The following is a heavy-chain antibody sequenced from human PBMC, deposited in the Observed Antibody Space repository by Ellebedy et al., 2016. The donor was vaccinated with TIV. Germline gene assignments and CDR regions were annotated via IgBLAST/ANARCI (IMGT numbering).Heavy chain of an antibody. CDR2: IYYSGST. CDR3: AGAYCGGDCYSPPYWYFDL. CDR1: GGSISSYY. V-gene: IGHV4-59*01. Sequence: MPSETLSLTCTVSGGSISSYYWSWIRQPPGKGLEWIGYIYYSGSTNYNPSLKSRVTISVDTSKNQFSLKLSSVTAADTAVYYCAGAYCGGDCYSPPYWYFDLWGRGTLVTVSS. J-gene: IGHJ2*01. D-gene: IGHD2-21*02.